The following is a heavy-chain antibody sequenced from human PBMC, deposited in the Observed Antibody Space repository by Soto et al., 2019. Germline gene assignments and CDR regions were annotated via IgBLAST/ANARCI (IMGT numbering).Heavy chain of an antibody. CDR3: ARYHDILGGIDY. CDR1: GGSISSGGYY. CDR2: IYYSGST. J-gene: IGHJ4*02. D-gene: IGHD3-9*01. Sequence: QVQLQESGPGLVKPSQTLSLTCTVSGGSISSGGYYWSWIRQHPGKGLEWIGYIYYSGSTYYNPSLKSRVTISVDTSKNQFSLKLSSVTVADTAVYYCARYHDILGGIDYWGQGTLVTVSS. V-gene: IGHV4-31*03.